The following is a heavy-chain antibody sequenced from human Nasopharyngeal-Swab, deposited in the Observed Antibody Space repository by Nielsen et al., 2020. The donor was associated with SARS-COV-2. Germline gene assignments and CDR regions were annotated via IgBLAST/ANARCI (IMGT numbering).Heavy chain of an antibody. V-gene: IGHV3-53*01. CDR2: IYSGGST. CDR1: GFTDSSNY. J-gene: IGHJ6*02. D-gene: IGHD4-17*01. CDR3: ARGGYGGYGLWGYYGMDV. Sequence: GESLKISCAASGFTDSSNYMSWVRQAPGKGLEWVSVIYSGGSTYYADSVKGRFTISRDNSKNTLYLQINSLRAEDPAVYYCARGGYGGYGLWGYYGMDVWGQGTTVTVSS.